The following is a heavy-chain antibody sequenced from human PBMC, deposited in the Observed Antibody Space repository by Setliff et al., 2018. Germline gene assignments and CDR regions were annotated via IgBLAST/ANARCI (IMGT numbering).Heavy chain of an antibody. CDR1: GYTFTSYA. CDR3: ARGDGATVPFFDY. D-gene: IGHD4-17*01. CDR2: INAGNGNT. J-gene: IGHJ4*02. V-gene: IGHV1-3*01. Sequence: ASVKVSCKASGYTFTSYAMHWVRQAPGQRLEWMGWINAGNGNTKYSQKFQGRVTITRDTSASTAYMELRSLRSDDTAVYFCARGDGATVPFFDYWGQGTLVTISS.